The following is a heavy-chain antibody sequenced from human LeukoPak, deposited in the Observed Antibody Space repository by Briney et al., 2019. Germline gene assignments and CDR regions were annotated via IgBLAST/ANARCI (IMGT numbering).Heavy chain of an antibody. D-gene: IGHD6-13*01. V-gene: IGHV3-53*05. Sequence: GRSLRLSCAASGFTVSSNYMSWVRQAPGKGLEWVSIIYSGGSTYYADSVKGRFTVSRDNSKNTLYLQMNSLRAEDTAVYYCAKDPDSSSWYYYYYGMDVWGQGTTVTVSS. CDR3: AKDPDSSSWYYYYYGMDV. CDR2: IYSGGST. CDR1: GFTVSSNY. J-gene: IGHJ6*02.